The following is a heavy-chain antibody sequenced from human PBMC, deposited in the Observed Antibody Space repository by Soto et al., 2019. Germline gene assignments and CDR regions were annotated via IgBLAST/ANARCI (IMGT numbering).Heavy chain of an antibody. V-gene: IGHV3-23*01. CDR3: ARRTVGWYFDL. D-gene: IGHD4-17*01. CDR2: ISGSGGST. CDR1: GFTFSIYA. J-gene: IGHJ2*01. Sequence: EVQLLESGGGLVQPGGSLRLSCAASGFTFSIYAMNWVRQAPGKGLEWVSVISGSGGSTYYADSVKGRFTISRDNSKNTLYLQMNSLRAEDTAVYYCARRTVGWYFDLWGRGTLDTVSS.